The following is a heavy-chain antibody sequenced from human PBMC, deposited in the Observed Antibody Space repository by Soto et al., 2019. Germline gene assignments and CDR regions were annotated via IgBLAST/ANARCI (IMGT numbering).Heavy chain of an antibody. V-gene: IGHV4-30-2*01. CDR3: TRRES. CDR1: GGSISSGGYS. CDR2: IYHSGST. Sequence: SETLSLTCAVSGGSISSGGYSWSWIRQPPGKGLEWIGYIYHSGSTYYNPSLKSRVTISVDRSKNQFSLKLSSVTAADTAVYYSTRRESWGQGILVTVSS. J-gene: IGHJ5*02.